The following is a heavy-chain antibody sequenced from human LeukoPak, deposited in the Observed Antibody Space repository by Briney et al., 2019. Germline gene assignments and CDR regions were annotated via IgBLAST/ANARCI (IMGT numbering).Heavy chain of an antibody. CDR2: ISGNGGST. CDR1: GFTFSSCA. V-gene: IGHV3-64D*09. Sequence: GGSLRLSCSAFGFTFSSCAMHWVRQAPGKGLEHVSAISGNGGSTYYADSVKGRFTISRDNSKNTLDHQMSTLRAEDTGVYYCVKGGRSATFYFIWGQGTLVTVSS. J-gene: IGHJ4*02. CDR3: VKGGRSATFYFI. D-gene: IGHD1-26*01.